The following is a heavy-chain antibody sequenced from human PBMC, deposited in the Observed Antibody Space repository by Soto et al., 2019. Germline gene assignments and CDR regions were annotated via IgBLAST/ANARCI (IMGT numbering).Heavy chain of an antibody. J-gene: IGHJ4*02. V-gene: IGHV4-28*01. CDR3: ARREIQGPIDY. Sequence: ETLSLTCAVSCYSISSSNWWGWIRQPPGKGLEWIGYIYYSGTTYYNPSLRSRVTMSVDTSKNQFSLKLTSVTAVDTAVYYCARREIQGPIDYWGQGTRVTVSS. D-gene: IGHD1-26*01. CDR2: IYYSGTT. CDR1: CYSISSSNW.